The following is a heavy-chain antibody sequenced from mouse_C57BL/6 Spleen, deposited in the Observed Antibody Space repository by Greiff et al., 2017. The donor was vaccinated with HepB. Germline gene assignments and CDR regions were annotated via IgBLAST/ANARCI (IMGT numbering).Heavy chain of an antibody. CDR2: INPNNGGT. Sequence: EVQLQQSGPELVKPGASVKISCKASGYTFTDYYMNWVKQSHGKSLEWIGDINPNNGGTSYNQKFKGKATLTVDKSSSTAYMELRSLTSEDSAVYYCASKSNWEGGFAYWGQGTLVTVSA. CDR1: GYTFTDYY. D-gene: IGHD4-1*01. J-gene: IGHJ3*01. V-gene: IGHV1-26*01. CDR3: ASKSNWEGGFAY.